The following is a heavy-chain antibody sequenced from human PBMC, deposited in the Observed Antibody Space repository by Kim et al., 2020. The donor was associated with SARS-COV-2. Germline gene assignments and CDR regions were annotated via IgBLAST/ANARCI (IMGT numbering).Heavy chain of an antibody. CDR2: INPSGGST. J-gene: IGHJ4*02. D-gene: IGHD6-19*01. CDR3: ARESVAVVDY. CDR1: GYTFTSYY. Sequence: ASVKVSCKASGYTFTSYYMHWVRQAPGQGLEWMGIINPSGGSTSYAQKFQGRVTMTRDTSTSTVYMELSSLRSENPAVYYCARESVAVVDYWGQGTLVTVAA. V-gene: IGHV1-46*01.